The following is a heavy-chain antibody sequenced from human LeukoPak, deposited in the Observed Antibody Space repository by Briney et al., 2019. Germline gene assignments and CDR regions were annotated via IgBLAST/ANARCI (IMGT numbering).Heavy chain of an antibody. J-gene: IGHJ4*02. CDR2: IDGGGTT. CDR3: ANRGY. Sequence: GGSLRLSCAASGFTVSSDFMIWVRQAPGKGLEWVSKIDGGGTTNYADPVKGRFTVSRDNSKNTLYLQMNALRVEDTAMYYCANRGYWGQGTLVTVSS. V-gene: IGHV3-66*01. CDR1: GFTVSSDF.